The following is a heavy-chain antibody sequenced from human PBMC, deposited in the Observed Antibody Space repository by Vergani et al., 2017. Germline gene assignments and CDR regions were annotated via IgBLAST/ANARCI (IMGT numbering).Heavy chain of an antibody. CDR2: IYSGGST. V-gene: IGHV3-66*01. CDR1: GFTVSSNY. CDR3: ASSKDPGTFDC. D-gene: IGHD2-2*01. Sequence: EVQVVETGGGLVQPGGSLRLSCAASGFTVSSNYMSWVRQAPGKGLEWVSVIYSGGSTYYADSVKGRFIISRDDSKNTLYLQMNSRRAEDTAVYYGASSKDPGTFDCWGQGTLVTVSS. J-gene: IGHJ4*02.